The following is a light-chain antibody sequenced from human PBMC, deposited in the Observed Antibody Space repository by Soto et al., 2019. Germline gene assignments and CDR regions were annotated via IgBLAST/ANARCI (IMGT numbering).Light chain of an antibody. CDR2: GTS. Sequence: VVLTQSHATLSLSPGERATLSCRASQSVSSTYLAWYQQQPGQAPRLLMSGTSNRATGTPDRFSGSGSGTDFTLTISRLEPEDFAVYYCQQYGDSPPLTFGGGTKVAIK. J-gene: IGKJ4*01. V-gene: IGKV3-20*01. CDR3: QQYGDSPPLT. CDR1: QSVSSTY.